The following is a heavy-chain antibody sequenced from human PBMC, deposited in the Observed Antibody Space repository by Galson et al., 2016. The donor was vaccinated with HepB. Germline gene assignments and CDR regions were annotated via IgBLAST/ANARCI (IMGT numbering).Heavy chain of an antibody. CDR3: ARDHSGAGAFDI. CDR1: GFTFSSHA. J-gene: IGHJ3*02. CDR2: ISYDGGNT. Sequence: SLRLSCAASGFTFSSHAMHWVRQAPGKGLEWVAVISYDGGNTYYADSVKGRFTISRDNAKNTPYLQMNSLGAEDTTVYYCARDHSGAGAFDIGGQGAMVTVSS. D-gene: IGHD2-21*01. V-gene: IGHV3-30-3*01.